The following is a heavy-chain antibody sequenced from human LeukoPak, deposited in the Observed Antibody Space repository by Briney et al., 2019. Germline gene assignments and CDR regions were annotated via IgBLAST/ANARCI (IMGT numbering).Heavy chain of an antibody. V-gene: IGHV4-39*07. CDR2: IYYTGST. D-gene: IGHD3-10*01. CDR3: ASRRSLLWFGEFPFDY. Sequence: SETLSLTCTVSGGSISSSSYYWGWIRQPPGKGLEWIGSIYYTGSTYYNPSLKSRVTISVDTSKNQFSLKLSSVTAADTAVYYCASRRSLLWFGEFPFDYWGQGTLVTVSS. J-gene: IGHJ4*02. CDR1: GGSISSSSYY.